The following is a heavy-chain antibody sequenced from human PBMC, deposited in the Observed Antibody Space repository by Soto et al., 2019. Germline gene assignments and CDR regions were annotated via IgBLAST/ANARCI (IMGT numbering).Heavy chain of an antibody. J-gene: IGHJ4*02. CDR1: GGTFSSFT. CDR3: ASGKFGTHFFDY. Sequence: GASVKVSCKASGGTFSSFTISWVRQAPGQGLEWMGGITPVFGTANYAQKFQGRVTITADESTTTAYMELNSLRYEDTAIYFCASGKFGTHFFDYWGQGTQVTVSS. CDR2: ITPVFGTA. V-gene: IGHV1-69*13. D-gene: IGHD3-10*01.